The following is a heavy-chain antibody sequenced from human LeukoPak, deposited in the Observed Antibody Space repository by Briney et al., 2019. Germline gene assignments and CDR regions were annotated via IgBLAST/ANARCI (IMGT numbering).Heavy chain of an antibody. Sequence: ASVKVSCKASGGTFSSYAISWVRQAPGQGLEWMGRIIPILGIANYAQKFQGRVTITADKSTSTAYMELSSLRSEDTAVYYCARGVLSYYFDYWGQGTLVTVSS. CDR1: GGTFSSYA. CDR2: IIPILGIA. CDR3: ARGVLSYYFDY. J-gene: IGHJ4*02. D-gene: IGHD2/OR15-2a*01. V-gene: IGHV1-69*04.